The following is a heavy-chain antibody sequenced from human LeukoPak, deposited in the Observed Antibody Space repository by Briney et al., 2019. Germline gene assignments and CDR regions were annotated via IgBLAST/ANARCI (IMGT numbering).Heavy chain of an antibody. D-gene: IGHD6-13*01. CDR2: IKSKTDGGTT. J-gene: IGHJ4*02. CDR3: TIAYSREDFGY. CDR1: GFTFSNAW. Sequence: GGPLRLSCAASGFTFSNAWMSWVRQAPGKGLEWVGRIKSKTDGGTTDYAAPVKGRFTISRDDSKNTLYLQMNGLKTEDTAVYYCTIAYSREDFGYWGQGTLVTVSS. V-gene: IGHV3-15*01.